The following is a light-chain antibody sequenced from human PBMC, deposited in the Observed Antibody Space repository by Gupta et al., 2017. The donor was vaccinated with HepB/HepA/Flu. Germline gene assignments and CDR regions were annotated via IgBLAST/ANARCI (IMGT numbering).Light chain of an antibody. CDR1: QSVLYSSNNKNY. Sequence: DIVMTQSPDSLAVSLGERATINCKSSQSVLYSSNNKNYLSWFQQKPGQPPKLLIYWASTRESGGPDRFSGSGSGTDFTLTISSLRAEDVAVYYCQQYYSSPLTFGGGTKVEIK. CDR3: QQYYSSPLT. CDR2: WAS. V-gene: IGKV4-1*01. J-gene: IGKJ4*01.